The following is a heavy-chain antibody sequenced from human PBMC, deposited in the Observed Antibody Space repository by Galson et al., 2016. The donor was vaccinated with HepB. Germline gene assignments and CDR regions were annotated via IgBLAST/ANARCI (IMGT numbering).Heavy chain of an antibody. CDR2: ISGSGDNT. CDR1: GFTFSSYA. J-gene: IGHJ5*02. CDR3: AKNRVRAAVNWYDP. D-gene: IGHD3-10*01. V-gene: IGHV3-23*01. Sequence: SLRLSCAASGFTFSSYAMRWVRQAPGKGLEWVSAISGSGDNTYYADSVKGRFTISRDNSKNTLYLQMNSLRAEDTAVYYCAKNRVRAAVNWYDPWGQGALVTVSS.